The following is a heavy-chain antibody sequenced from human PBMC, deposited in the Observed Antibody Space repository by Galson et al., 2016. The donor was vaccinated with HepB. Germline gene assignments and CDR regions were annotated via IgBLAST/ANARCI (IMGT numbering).Heavy chain of an antibody. Sequence: SVKVSCKASGYTFSSYAMQWVRQAPGQRPEWMGWINAGNGDTKYSQKFQGRVTMTRDTSASTAYMELSSLRSEDTAVYYCARGRAPPGIALAAFAVWGQGTMVTVSS. CDR3: ARGRAPPGIALAAFAV. CDR2: INAGNGDT. V-gene: IGHV1-3*01. D-gene: IGHD6-13*01. J-gene: IGHJ3*01. CDR1: GYTFSSYA.